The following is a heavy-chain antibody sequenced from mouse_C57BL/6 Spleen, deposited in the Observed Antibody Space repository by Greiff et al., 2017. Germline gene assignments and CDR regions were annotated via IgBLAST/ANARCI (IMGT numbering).Heavy chain of an antibody. J-gene: IGHJ2*01. D-gene: IGHD4-1*01. CDR1: GYTFTSYW. CDR3: ARSGDWDLDY. Sequence: QVQLQQPGAELVKPGASVKLSCKASGYTFTSYWMHWVKQRPGQGLEWIGMIHPNSGSTNYNEKFKSKATLTVAKSSSTAYRQLSSLTSEDSAVYYCARSGDWDLDYWGQGTTLTVSS. V-gene: IGHV1-64*01. CDR2: IHPNSGST.